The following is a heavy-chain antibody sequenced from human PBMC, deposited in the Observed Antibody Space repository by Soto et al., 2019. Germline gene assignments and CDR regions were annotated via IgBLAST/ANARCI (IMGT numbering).Heavy chain of an antibody. V-gene: IGHV4-31*11. CDR1: GGSFGGYY. Sequence: SGTLPLTCAVYGGSFGGYYWSWIRQHPGKSLEWIGYIYYSGSTYYNPSLKSRVTISVDTSKNQFSLKLSSVTAADTAVYYCARAPIAAADFDHNWFDPWGQGTLVTVSS. CDR3: ARAPIAAADFDHNWFDP. J-gene: IGHJ5*02. CDR2: IYYSGST. D-gene: IGHD6-13*01.